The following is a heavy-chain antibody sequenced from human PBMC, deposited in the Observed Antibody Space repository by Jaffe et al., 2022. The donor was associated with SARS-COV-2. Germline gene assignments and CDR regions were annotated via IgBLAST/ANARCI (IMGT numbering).Heavy chain of an antibody. J-gene: IGHJ4*02. Sequence: EVQLVESGGGLVQPGGSLRLSCAASGFTFSSYAMSWVRQAPGKGLEWVSAISGSGGSTYYADSVKGRFTISRDNSKNTLYLQMNSLRAEDTAVYYCVGSGWARRYYFDYWGQGTLVTVSS. D-gene: IGHD6-19*01. CDR3: VGSGWARRYYFDY. V-gene: IGHV3-23*04. CDR1: GFTFSSYA. CDR2: ISGSGGST.